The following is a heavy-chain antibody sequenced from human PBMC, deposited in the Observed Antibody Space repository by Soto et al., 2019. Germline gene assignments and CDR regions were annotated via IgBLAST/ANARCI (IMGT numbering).Heavy chain of an antibody. CDR3: ARVPYCSSTSCYAFDY. J-gene: IGHJ4*02. CDR2: INAGNGNT. V-gene: IGHV1-3*01. Sequence: QVQLVQSGAEVKKPGASVKVSCKASGYTFTSYAMHWVRQAPGQRLEWTGWINAGNGNTKYSQKFQGRVTITRDTSASTAYMELSSLRSEDTAVYYCARVPYCSSTSCYAFDYWGQGTLVTVSS. CDR1: GYTFTSYA. D-gene: IGHD2-2*01.